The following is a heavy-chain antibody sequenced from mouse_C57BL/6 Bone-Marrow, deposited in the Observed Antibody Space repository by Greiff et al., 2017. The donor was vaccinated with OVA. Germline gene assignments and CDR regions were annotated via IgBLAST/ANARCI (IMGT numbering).Heavy chain of an antibody. J-gene: IGHJ3*01. Sequence: QVQLQQSGAELVRPGTSVKVSCKASGYAFTNYLIEWVKQRPGQGLEWIGVINPGSGGTNYNEKFKGKATLTADKSSSTAYMQLSSLTSEDSAVYFCARSRGSPFAYWGQGTLVTVSA. CDR2: INPGSGGT. CDR3: ARSRGSPFAY. CDR1: GYAFTNYL. V-gene: IGHV1-54*01.